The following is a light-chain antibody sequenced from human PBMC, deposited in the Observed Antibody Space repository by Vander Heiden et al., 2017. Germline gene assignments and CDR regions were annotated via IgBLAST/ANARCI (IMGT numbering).Light chain of an antibody. CDR2: AAS. V-gene: IGKV1-27*01. CDR3: QQYDSAPYT. CDR1: QGISNY. Sequence: DIQMTQSPSSLSASVGDRLTITCRPSQGISNYLAWYQQKPGQVPKLLIYAASTRQSGVPSRFSGSGSGTDFTLTISSLQPEDVAIYYCQQYDSAPYTFAQGTKLEIK. J-gene: IGKJ2*01.